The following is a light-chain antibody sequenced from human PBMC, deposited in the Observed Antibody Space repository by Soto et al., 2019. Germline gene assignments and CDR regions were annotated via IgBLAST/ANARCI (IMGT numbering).Light chain of an antibody. J-gene: IGKJ5*01. V-gene: IGKV3D-15*01. CDR2: GAS. CDR1: QSINSD. CDR3: QQRSSWPIT. Sequence: EIVMTQSPATRSVFPGEKTRLSCRASQSINSDVAWYQQKVGQTPRLLIHGASTRATGIAARFSGSGSGTEFTLTISGLQSEDFAVYYCQQRSSWPITFGQGTRLRL.